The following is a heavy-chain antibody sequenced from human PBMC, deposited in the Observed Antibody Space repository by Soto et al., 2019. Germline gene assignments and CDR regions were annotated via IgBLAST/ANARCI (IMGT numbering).Heavy chain of an antibody. CDR3: ARNIYYYDSSGYYGLGWFDP. J-gene: IGHJ5*02. D-gene: IGHD3-22*01. CDR2: IYYSGST. V-gene: IGHV4-59*01. Sequence: ETLSLTCTVSGGSISSYYWSWIRQPPGKGLEWIGYIYYSGSTNYNPSLKSRVTISVDTSKNQFSLKLSSVTAADTAVYYCARNIYYYDSSGYYGLGWFDPWGQGTLVTVSS. CDR1: GGSISSYY.